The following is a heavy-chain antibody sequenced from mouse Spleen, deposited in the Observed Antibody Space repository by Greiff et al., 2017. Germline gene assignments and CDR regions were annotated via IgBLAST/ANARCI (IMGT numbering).Heavy chain of an antibody. CDR2: ILPGSGST. CDR1: GYTFSSYW. V-gene: IGHV1-9*01. D-gene: IGHD2-3*01. CDR3: ARDDGYYDWYFDV. J-gene: IGHJ1*01. Sequence: VQLQESGAELMKPGASVKISCKATGYTFSSYWIEWVKQRPGHGLEWIGEILPGSGSTNYNEKFKGKATFTADTSSNTAYMQLSSLTSEDSAVYYCARDDGYYDWYFDVWGAGTTVTVSS.